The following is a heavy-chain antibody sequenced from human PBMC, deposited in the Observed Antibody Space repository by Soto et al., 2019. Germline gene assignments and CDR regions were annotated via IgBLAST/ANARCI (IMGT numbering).Heavy chain of an antibody. CDR1: GFPFDDYA. J-gene: IGHJ6*03. CDR2: ISWISGSI. V-gene: IGHV3-9*01. D-gene: IGHD1-26*01. Sequence: GGSLRLSCAASGFPFDDYAMHWVRQAPGKGLEWVSGISWISGSIGHADSVKGRFTISRDNAKNSLYLQMNSLRAEDTALYYCATHGGTPRLGYYYMDVWGKGTTVTVSS. CDR3: ATHGGTPRLGYYYMDV.